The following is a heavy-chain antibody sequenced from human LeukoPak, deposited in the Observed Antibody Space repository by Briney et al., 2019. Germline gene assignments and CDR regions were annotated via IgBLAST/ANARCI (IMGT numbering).Heavy chain of an antibody. V-gene: IGHV3-43*02. CDR3: AKDIWGYSSSSLYYYYGMDV. J-gene: IGHJ6*02. Sequence: GGSLRLSCAASGFTFDDYAMHWVRQAPGKGLEWVSLISGDGGSTYYADSVKGRFTISRDNSKNSLYLRMNSLRTEDTALYYCAKDIWGYSSSSLYYYYGMDVWGQGTTVTVSS. CDR2: ISGDGGST. D-gene: IGHD6-6*01. CDR1: GFTFDDYA.